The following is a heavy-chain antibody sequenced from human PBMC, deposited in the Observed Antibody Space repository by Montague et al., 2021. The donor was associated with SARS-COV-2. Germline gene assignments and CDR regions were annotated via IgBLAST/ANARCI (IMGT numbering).Heavy chain of an antibody. CDR2: SCSXGDK. CDR1: GFSLSTPNVG. Sequence: PALVKSTQTLTLTCTFSGFSLSTPNVGVAWIRQPPGKALEWLAVSCSXGDKRYSPSLQRRLTITKDTSRNQVVVSLTNVDPLDTATYYCANLIRYYDIFTGIPFDDWGQGTQVTVSS. D-gene: IGHD3-9*01. J-gene: IGHJ4*02. CDR3: ANLIRYYDIFTGIPFDD. V-gene: IGHV2-5*01.